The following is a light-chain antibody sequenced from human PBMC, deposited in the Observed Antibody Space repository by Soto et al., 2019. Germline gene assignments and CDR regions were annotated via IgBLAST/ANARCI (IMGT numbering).Light chain of an antibody. V-gene: IGKV3-11*01. CDR3: QQRSNWPRA. CDR1: QSVSSY. Sequence: EIVLTQSPATLSLSPGERATLSCRASQSVSSYLAWYQQKPGQAPRLLIYDASNRATGIPARFSGSGSGTAFTLTISSLEPEDFAVYYCQQRSNWPRAFGQGTKVE. J-gene: IGKJ1*01. CDR2: DAS.